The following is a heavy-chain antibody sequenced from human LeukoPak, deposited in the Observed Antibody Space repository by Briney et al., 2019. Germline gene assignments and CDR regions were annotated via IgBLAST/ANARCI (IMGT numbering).Heavy chain of an antibody. CDR1: GFMFPDYG. J-gene: IGHJ4*02. CDR2: INWDASST. Sequence: GGSLRLSCAASGFMFPDYGMNWVRQVPGKGLGWVSGINWDASSTNHADSVKGRFTISRDNAKNSLYLQMNTLRAEDTALYYCARDFKYCTGGVCYFTAVADYWGQGTLVTVSS. CDR3: ARDFKYCTGGVCYFTAVADY. V-gene: IGHV3-20*04. D-gene: IGHD2-8*02.